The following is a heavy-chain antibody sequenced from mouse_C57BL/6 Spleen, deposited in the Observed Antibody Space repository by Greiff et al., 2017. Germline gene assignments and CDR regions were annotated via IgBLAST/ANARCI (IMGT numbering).Heavy chain of an antibody. CDR3: APNYYGTAMDY. CDR2: ISYDGSN. J-gene: IGHJ4*01. V-gene: IGHV3-6*01. CDR1: GYSITSGYY. Sequence: VQLKQSGPGLVKPSQSLSLTCSVTGYSITSGYYWNWIRQFPGNKLEWMGYISYDGSNNYNPSLKNRISITRDTSKNQFSLKLNSVTTEDTATYYCAPNYYGTAMDYWGQGTSVTVSS. D-gene: IGHD1-1*01.